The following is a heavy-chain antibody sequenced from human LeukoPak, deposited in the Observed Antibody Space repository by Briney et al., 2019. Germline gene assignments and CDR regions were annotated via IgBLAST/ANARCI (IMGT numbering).Heavy chain of an antibody. V-gene: IGHV3-23*01. CDR2: ISERGGST. CDR3: ARGSRADDY. Sequence: GGSLRLSCVVSGISLSNYAMSWVRQAPGKGLEWVSYISERGGSTAYADSVKGRFTISRDNAKNSLYLQMNSLRAEDTAVYYCARGSRADDYWGQGTLVTVSS. J-gene: IGHJ4*02. CDR1: GISLSNYA.